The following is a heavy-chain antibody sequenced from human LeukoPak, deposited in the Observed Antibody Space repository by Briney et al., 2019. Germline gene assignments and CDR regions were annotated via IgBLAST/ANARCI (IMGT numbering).Heavy chain of an antibody. J-gene: IGHJ4*02. CDR3: ARSASPYSSEYYFDY. V-gene: IGHV4-28*01. CDR2: IYYSGGT. Sequence: SETLSLTCAVSGYSISSSNWWGWIRQPPGKGLEWIGYIYYSGGTHYNPSLKSRVIMSVDTSKNQFSLKLSSVTAVDTAVYYCARSASPYSSEYYFDYWGQGTLVTVSS. CDR1: GYSISSSNW. D-gene: IGHD6-19*01.